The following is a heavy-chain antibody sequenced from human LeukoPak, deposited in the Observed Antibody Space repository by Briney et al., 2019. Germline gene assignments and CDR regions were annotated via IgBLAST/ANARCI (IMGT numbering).Heavy chain of an antibody. D-gene: IGHD3-3*01. J-gene: IGHJ6*03. CDR1: GFTFRGYS. V-gene: IGHV3-48*04. Sequence: GGSLRLSCAASGFTFRGYSMNWVRQAPGKGLEWVSYIGSRSSSIYYADSVKGRFTISRDNAKNSLYLQMNSLRAEDTAVYYCARVGSIFGVVSYYMDVWGKGTTVTVSS. CDR3: ARVGSIFGVVSYYMDV. CDR2: IGSRSSSI.